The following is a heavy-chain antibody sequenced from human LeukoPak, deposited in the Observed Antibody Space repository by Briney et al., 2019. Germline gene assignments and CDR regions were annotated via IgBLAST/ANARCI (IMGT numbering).Heavy chain of an antibody. V-gene: IGHV4-39*01. CDR1: GGSISSSTYS. Sequence: SETLSLTCTVSGGSISSSTYSWGWIRQPPGKGLEWIGSISYSGSTYYNPSLKSRVTISIDTSKKQFSLKLSAITASDTAVYYCAKTTNWSLDHWGQGTLVTVSS. CDR3: AKTTNWSLDH. J-gene: IGHJ4*02. D-gene: IGHD7-27*01. CDR2: ISYSGST.